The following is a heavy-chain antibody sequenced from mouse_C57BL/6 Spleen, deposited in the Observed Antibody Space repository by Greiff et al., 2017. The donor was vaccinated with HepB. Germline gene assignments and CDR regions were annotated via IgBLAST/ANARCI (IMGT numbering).Heavy chain of an antibody. Sequence: QVQLQQSGPELVKPGASVKISCKAFGYSFSSSWMNWVKQRPGKGLEWIGRIYPGDGDTNYNGKFKGKATLTADKSSITSYMQLSSLTSKDSAVYFCAKGIRRYFDIWGTGTTVTVST. CDR1: GYSFSSSW. CDR2: IYPGDGDT. D-gene: IGHD1-2*01. CDR3: AKGIRRYFDI. V-gene: IGHV1-82*01. J-gene: IGHJ1*03.